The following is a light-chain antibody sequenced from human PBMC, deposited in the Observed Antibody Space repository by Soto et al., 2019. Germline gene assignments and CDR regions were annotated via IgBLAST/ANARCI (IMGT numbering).Light chain of an antibody. CDR3: QQFNNFPPLT. J-gene: IGKJ4*01. V-gene: IGKV1-9*01. Sequence: DIQLTQSPSFLSASVGDRVTITCRASRDISSYLAWYHQKPGNAPKLLIYAASTLQSGVPSRFSGSGSGTEFTLAINSLQPEDFGTYYCQQFNNFPPLTFGGGTKVDIK. CDR1: RDISSY. CDR2: AAS.